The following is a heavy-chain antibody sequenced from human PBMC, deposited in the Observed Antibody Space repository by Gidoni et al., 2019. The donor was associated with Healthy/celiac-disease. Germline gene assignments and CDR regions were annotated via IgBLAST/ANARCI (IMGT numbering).Heavy chain of an antibody. V-gene: IGHV3-21*01. CDR3: AREPTDYYDSSGYLYYGMDV. CDR2: ISSSSSYI. CDR1: GTPFSRDS. D-gene: IGHD3-22*01. Sequence: GQLVEAGGGLVKPGGCMRLSCAASGTPFSRDSMHWVRQAPGKGLGWVSSISSSSSYIYYADAVKGRFTISRDNAKNSLYLQMNSLRAEDTAVYYCAREPTDYYDSSGYLYYGMDVWGQGTTVTVSS. J-gene: IGHJ6*02.